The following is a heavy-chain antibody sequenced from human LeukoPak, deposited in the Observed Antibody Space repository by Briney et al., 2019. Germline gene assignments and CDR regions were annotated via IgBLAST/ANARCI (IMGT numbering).Heavy chain of an antibody. Sequence: SETLSLTCAVSGGSISTYYWNWIRQPPGKGLEWIGYIYYSGNANYNPSLKSRVTISVDTSKNQFSLNLTSVTAADTAVYYCARAGYYYDTMGETWGQGILVTVSS. CDR1: GGSISTYY. CDR3: ARAGYYYDTMGET. CDR2: IYYSGNA. D-gene: IGHD3-22*01. V-gene: IGHV4-59*01. J-gene: IGHJ4*02.